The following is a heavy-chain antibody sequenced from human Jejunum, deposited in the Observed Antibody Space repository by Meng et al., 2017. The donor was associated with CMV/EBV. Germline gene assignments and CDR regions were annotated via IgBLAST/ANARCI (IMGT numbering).Heavy chain of an antibody. J-gene: IGHJ5*02. V-gene: IGHV3-21*01. CDR3: ARAIDYGDPNWFDP. CDR2: ISGSSTYI. D-gene: IGHD4-17*01. CDR1: GFTFTSYS. Sequence: GFTFTSYSINWVRQAPGKGLEWLSYISGSSTYIYHADSVKGRFTISRDNAKNSVYLQMNSLRAEDTAVYYCARAIDYGDPNWFDPWGQGTLVTVSS.